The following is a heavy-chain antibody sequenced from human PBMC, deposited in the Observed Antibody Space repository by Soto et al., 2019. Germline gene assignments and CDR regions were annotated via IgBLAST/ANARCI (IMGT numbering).Heavy chain of an antibody. J-gene: IGHJ4*02. CDR1: GFTLRRCW. V-gene: IGHV3-7*01. Sequence: GGTLRLSCAASGFTLRRCWMSWVRQAPGKGLEWLATKKTDASEKKDVDSVKGRFTVSRDNAKNSLYLQMDSLRAEDTAVYYCARDSGYCSGSPPHQYLDCWCRGTLVTVS. CDR2: KKTDASEK. D-gene: IGHD3-10*01. CDR3: ARDSGYCSGSPPHQYLDC.